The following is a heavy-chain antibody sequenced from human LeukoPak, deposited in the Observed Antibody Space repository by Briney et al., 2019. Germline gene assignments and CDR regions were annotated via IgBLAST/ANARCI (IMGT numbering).Heavy chain of an antibody. D-gene: IGHD3-3*01. CDR1: GDSIAATSYY. V-gene: IGHV4-39*07. J-gene: IGHJ4*02. CDR3: ARGSAYYNY. CDR2: IYYSGNT. Sequence: SETLSLTCSVSGDSIAATSYYWAWIRQPPGKGLEWIGSIYYSGNTNYDPSLQSRVTMSVDTSKNQFSLKLSSVTAADTAVYYCARGSAYYNYWGQGTLVPVSS.